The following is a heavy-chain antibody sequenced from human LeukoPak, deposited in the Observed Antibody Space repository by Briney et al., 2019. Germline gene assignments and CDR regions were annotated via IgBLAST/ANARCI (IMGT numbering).Heavy chain of an antibody. CDR2: INPNSGGT. D-gene: IGHD2-2*01. V-gene: IGHV1-2*04. J-gene: IGHJ5*02. CDR3: ARDGSSTSWDGYWFDP. Sequence: GASVKVSCKASGYTFTGYYMHWVRQAPGQGLEWMGWINPNSGGTNYAQKFQGWVTMTRDTSISTGYMELSRLRSDDTAVYYCARDGSSTSWDGYWFDPWGQGTLVTVSS. CDR1: GYTFTGYY.